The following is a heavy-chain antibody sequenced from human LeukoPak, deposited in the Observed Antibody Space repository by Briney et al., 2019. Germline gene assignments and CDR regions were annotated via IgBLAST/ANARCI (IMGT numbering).Heavy chain of an antibody. J-gene: IGHJ4*02. Sequence: GGSLRLSCAASGFTFSSYSMNWVRQAPGKGLEWVSSIASGSNYIFYADSVKGRFTISRDNAKNSLYLQMNSLKTEDTAVYYCTRYYYDSSGYYYLFDYWGQGTLVTVSS. D-gene: IGHD3-22*01. CDR3: TRYYYDSSGYYYLFDY. CDR2: IASGSNYI. CDR1: GFTFSSYS. V-gene: IGHV3-21*04.